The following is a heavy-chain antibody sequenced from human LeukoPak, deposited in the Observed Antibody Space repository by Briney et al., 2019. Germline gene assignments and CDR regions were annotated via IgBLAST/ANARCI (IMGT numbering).Heavy chain of an antibody. CDR1: GGTFSSYA. CDR2: IIPIFGTA. Sequence: SVKVSCKASGGTFSSYAISWVRQAPGQGLEWMGGIIPIFGTANYAQKFQGRVTITADESTSTAYMELSSLRSEDTAVYYCAYTMVRGVIIYNWFDPWGQGTLDTVSS. CDR3: AYTMVRGVIIYNWFDP. V-gene: IGHV1-69*13. J-gene: IGHJ5*02. D-gene: IGHD3-10*01.